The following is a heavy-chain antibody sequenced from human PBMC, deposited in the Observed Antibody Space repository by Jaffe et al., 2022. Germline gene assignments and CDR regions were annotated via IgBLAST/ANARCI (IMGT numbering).Heavy chain of an antibody. D-gene: IGHD3-3*01. J-gene: IGHJ4*02. CDR1: GFTFDDYA. Sequence: EVQLVESGGGLVQPGRSLRLSCAASGFTFDDYAMHWVRQAPGKGLEWVSGISWNSGSIGYADSVKGRFTISRDNAKNSLYLQMNSLRAEDTALYYCAKESGDDYDFWSGYLWGYFDYWGQGTLVTVSS. CDR2: ISWNSGSI. V-gene: IGHV3-9*01. CDR3: AKESGDDYDFWSGYLWGYFDY.